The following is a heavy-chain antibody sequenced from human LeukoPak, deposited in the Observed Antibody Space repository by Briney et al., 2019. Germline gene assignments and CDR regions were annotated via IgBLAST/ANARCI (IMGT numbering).Heavy chain of an antibody. D-gene: IGHD3-10*01. CDR1: GGSISSPNW. Sequence: PSEPLSLTCAVSGGSISSPNWWNWVRQPPRKGLEWIGEISHSGSTNYNPSLKSRVTISVDTSKNQFSLKLSSVTAADTAVYYCARRPFFGIRGKIGSGSYYVGYFDYWGQGTLVTVSS. J-gene: IGHJ4*02. CDR2: ISHSGST. CDR3: ARRPFFGIRGKIGSGSYYVGYFDY. V-gene: IGHV4-4*02.